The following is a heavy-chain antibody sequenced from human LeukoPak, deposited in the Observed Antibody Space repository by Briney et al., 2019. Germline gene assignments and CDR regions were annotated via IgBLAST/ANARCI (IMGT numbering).Heavy chain of an antibody. CDR2: ISSSSSYI. Sequence: KAGGSRRLACAASGSTFSSYRMNWVRQAPGKGLEWVSSISSSSSYIYYADSVKGRFTISRDNAKNSLYLQMNSLRAEDTAVYYCARDLLGDAHGSSYWGQ. D-gene: IGHD2/OR15-2a*01. V-gene: IGHV3-21*01. CDR1: GSTFSSYR. CDR3: ARDLLGDAHGSSY. J-gene: IGHJ4*02.